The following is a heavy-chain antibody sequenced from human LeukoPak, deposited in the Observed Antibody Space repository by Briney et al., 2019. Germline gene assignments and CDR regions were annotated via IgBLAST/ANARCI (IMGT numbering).Heavy chain of an antibody. V-gene: IGHV3-13*04. Sequence: GGSLRLSCAASGFTFSSYDMHWVRQATGKGLEWVSVIGTIGDTYYAGSVKGRFTISRENAKNSLYLQMNSLTAGDTAVYFCSRVGSSGWPNYFDSWGQGTLVTVSS. CDR3: SRVGSSGWPNYFDS. D-gene: IGHD6-19*01. CDR1: GFTFSSYD. J-gene: IGHJ4*02. CDR2: IGTIGDT.